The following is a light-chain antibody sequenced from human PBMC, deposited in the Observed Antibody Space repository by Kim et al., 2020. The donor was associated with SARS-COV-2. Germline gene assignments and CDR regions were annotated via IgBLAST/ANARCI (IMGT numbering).Light chain of an antibody. Sequence: EIVLTQSPGTLSLSPGERATLSCRASQSVYSNYLAWYLQKPGQAPRLLIYGASSRATGIPDRFSGSGSGTDFTLTISRLQPDDFAVYYCQQYSSSWTFGQGTKVDIK. CDR3: QQYSSSWT. J-gene: IGKJ1*01. CDR2: GAS. CDR1: QSVYSNY. V-gene: IGKV3-20*01.